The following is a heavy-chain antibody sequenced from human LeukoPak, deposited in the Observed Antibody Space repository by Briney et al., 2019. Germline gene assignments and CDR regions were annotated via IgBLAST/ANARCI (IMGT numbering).Heavy chain of an antibody. V-gene: IGHV4-59*01. J-gene: IGHJ4*02. Sequence: PSETLSLTCTVSGGSISSYYWSWIRQPPGKGLEWIGYIYYSGSTNYNPSLKSRVTISVDTSKNQFSLKLSSVIAADTAVYYCARDLGYSYGLDYWGQGTLVTVSS. D-gene: IGHD5-18*01. CDR3: ARDLGYSYGLDY. CDR2: IYYSGST. CDR1: GGSISSYY.